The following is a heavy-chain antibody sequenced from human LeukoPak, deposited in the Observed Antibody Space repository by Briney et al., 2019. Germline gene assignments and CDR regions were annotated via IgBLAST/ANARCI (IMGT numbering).Heavy chain of an antibody. J-gene: IGHJ4*02. CDR1: GSSFTSYW. CDR3: ARLGEPHAAFLDY. V-gene: IGHV5-51*01. Sequence: GESLKISFKGAGSSFTSYWIGWGRPMAGKGLGWMGIIYPGDSDTRYSPSFQGQVTISADKSISTAYLQWSSLKASDTAMYYCARLGEPHAAFLDYWGQGTLVTVSS. CDR2: IYPGDSDT. D-gene: IGHD6-13*01.